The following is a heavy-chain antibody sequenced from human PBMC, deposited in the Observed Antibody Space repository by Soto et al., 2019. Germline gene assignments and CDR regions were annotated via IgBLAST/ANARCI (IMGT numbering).Heavy chain of an antibody. CDR1: GFNLSHPW. V-gene: IGHV3-15*01. CDR2: IKSETDGRTA. Sequence: EVQLVQSGGGLVKPGGSLRLSCAASGFNLSHPWMTWVRQAAGKGLEWVGRIKSETDGRTADYAAPVKSRITISRDDSKNPVYLQMNSLKTEDTAVYYCTTGIYYDLLTGYHDVAYWGQGTLVTVSS. CDR3: TTGIYYDLLTGYHDVAY. D-gene: IGHD3-9*01. J-gene: IGHJ4*02.